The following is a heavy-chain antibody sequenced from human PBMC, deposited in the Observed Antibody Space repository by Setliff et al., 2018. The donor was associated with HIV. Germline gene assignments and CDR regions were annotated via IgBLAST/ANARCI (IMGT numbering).Heavy chain of an antibody. CDR2: IHPNTGST. Sequence: PSVKVSCKASGYSLSTYAISWVRQAPGHGLELMGRIHPNTGSTNYLQEFQGRVTITRDTSMSTVYMALTGLTSDDTAVYYCAKQGYSDSLYAFDVWGQGTMVTVSS. J-gene: IGHJ3*01. V-gene: IGHV1-2*06. CDR1: GYSLSTYA. D-gene: IGHD1-26*01. CDR3: AKQGYSDSLYAFDV.